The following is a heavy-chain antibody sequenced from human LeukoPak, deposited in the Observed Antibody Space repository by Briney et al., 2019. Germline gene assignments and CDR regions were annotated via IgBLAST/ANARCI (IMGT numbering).Heavy chain of an antibody. CDR3: ARAYRYTMVTIPSHYFDY. Sequence: PSETLSLTCAVYGGSFSGYYWSWIRQPPGKGLEWIGEINHSGSTNYNPSLKSRVTISVDTSKNQFSLKLSSETAADTAVYYCARAYRYTMVTIPSHYFDYWGQGTLVTVSS. J-gene: IGHJ4*02. V-gene: IGHV4-34*01. CDR1: GGSFSGYY. D-gene: IGHD5-24*01. CDR2: INHSGST.